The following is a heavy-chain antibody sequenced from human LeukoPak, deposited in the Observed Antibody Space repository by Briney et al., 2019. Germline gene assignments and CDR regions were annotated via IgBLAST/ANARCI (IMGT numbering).Heavy chain of an antibody. Sequence: SQTMSLTCTLSGRSLSSGGSYWSWIRQHPGKGLGWIGYSSYIGSTNYNPSLKSRVTISIDTSNNAVSLMLTSVTAADTAVYYCASDSISMNAFDAWGQLIMVTVS. CDR3: ASDSISMNAFDA. D-gene: IGHD3-22*01. J-gene: IGHJ3*01. CDR2: SSYIGST. CDR1: GRSLSSGGSY. V-gene: IGHV4-61*08.